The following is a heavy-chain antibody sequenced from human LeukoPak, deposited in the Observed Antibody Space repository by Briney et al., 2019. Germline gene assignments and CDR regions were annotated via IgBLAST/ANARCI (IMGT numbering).Heavy chain of an antibody. CDR1: GYSISNHYY. D-gene: IGHD4-17*01. CDR3: ASVTRSMSRFFDL. V-gene: IGHV4-38-2*01. CDR2: YYHTGSS. J-gene: IGHJ2*01. Sequence: SETLSLTCAVSGYSISNHYYWGWIRQPPGKGLEGIGSYYHTGSSSYNPSLQSRVAISIDTSKNQFSLELASVTAADTAVYYCASVTRSMSRFFDLWGRGTLVIVSS.